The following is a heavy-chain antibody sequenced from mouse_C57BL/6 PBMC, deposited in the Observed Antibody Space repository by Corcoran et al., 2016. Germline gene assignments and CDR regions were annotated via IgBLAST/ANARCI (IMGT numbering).Heavy chain of an antibody. CDR1: GYTFTDYY. D-gene: IGHD1-1*01. CDR3: AREGFTTVVATWDYFDY. CDR2: INPNNGGT. Sequence: EVQLQQSGPELVKPGASVKISCKASGYTFTDYYMNWVKQSHGKSLEWIGDINPNNGGTSYNQKFKGKATLTVDKSSSTAYMELRSLTSEDSAVYYCAREGFTTVVATWDYFDYWGQGTTLTVSS. V-gene: IGHV1-26*01. J-gene: IGHJ2*01.